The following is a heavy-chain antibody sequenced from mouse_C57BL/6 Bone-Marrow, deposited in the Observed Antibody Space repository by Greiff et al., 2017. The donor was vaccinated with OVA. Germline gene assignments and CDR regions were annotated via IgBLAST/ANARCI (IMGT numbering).Heavy chain of an antibody. D-gene: IGHD1-1*01. CDR2: IDPENGAT. CDR3: TTWCAAIVGAIAY. CDR1: GFNITDDY. J-gene: IGHJ3*01. V-gene: IGHV14-4*01. Sequence: EVQLVESGAELVRPGASVTMSCTASGFNITDDYMHWVKQRPEQGLEWLGWIDPENGATEYASKFQSKATITADTATNTTDLWLSSMTSDDAAVEYCTTWCAAIVGAIAYWGQGTLVTVSA.